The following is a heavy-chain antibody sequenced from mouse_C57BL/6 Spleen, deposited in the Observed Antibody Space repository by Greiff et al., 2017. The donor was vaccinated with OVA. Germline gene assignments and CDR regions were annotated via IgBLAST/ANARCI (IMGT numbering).Heavy chain of an antibody. CDR2: IYPGSGNT. D-gene: IGHD2-12*01. CDR1: GYTFTDYY. J-gene: IGHJ2*01. CDR3: ARYDGAYFDY. V-gene: IGHV1-76*01. Sequence: VQLQQSGAELVRPGASVKLSCKASGYTFTDYYINWVKQRPGQGLEWIARIYPGSGNTYYNEKFKGKATLTAEKSSSTAYMQLSSLTSEDSAVYFCARYDGAYFDYWGQGTTLTVSS.